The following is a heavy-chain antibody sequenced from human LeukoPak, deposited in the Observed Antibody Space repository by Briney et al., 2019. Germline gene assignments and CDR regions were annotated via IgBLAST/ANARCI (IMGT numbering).Heavy chain of an antibody. D-gene: IGHD1-26*01. Sequence: GGSLRLSCAASEFTFSSYSMNWVRQAPGKGLEWVSYISSSSSTIYYADSVKGRFTISRDNSKNTLYLQMNSLRAEDTAVYYCAKSGSHNAFDTWGQGTMVTVSS. CDR2: ISSSSSTI. V-gene: IGHV3-48*01. CDR3: AKSGSHNAFDT. J-gene: IGHJ3*02. CDR1: EFTFSSYS.